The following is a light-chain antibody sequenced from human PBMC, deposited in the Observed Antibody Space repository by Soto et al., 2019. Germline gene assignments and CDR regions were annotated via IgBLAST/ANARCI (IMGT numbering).Light chain of an antibody. Sequence: QSALTQPASVSESPGQSITISCTGTSGDIGGYNYVSWYQQHPGKAPKLMIYDVTYRPSGVSDRFSGSKSGNTASLTISGLQAEDEADYYCGSYTSINTLIFGGGTTLTVL. CDR1: SGDIGGYNY. CDR2: DVT. CDR3: GSYTSINTLI. J-gene: IGLJ2*01. V-gene: IGLV2-14*03.